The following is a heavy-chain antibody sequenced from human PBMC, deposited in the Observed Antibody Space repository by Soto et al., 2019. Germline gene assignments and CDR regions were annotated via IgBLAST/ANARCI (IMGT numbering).Heavy chain of an antibody. CDR1: GYTFTSYA. CDR3: ARENQDTTIVVGLVGVGMDV. Sequence: GASVKVSCKASGYTFTSYAMHWVRQAPGQRLEWMGWINAGNGNTKYSQKFQGRVTITRDTSASTAYMELSSLRSEDTAVYYCARENQDTTIVVGLVGVGMDVWGQGTTVTVSS. CDR2: INAGNGNT. J-gene: IGHJ6*02. V-gene: IGHV1-3*01. D-gene: IGHD3-22*01.